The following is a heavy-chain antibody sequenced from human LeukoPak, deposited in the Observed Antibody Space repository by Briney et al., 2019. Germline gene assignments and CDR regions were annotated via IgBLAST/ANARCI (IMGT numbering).Heavy chain of an antibody. D-gene: IGHD1-14*01. CDR3: AKGRTRDTEFDY. CDR1: GYSFTSYW. V-gene: IGHV5-51*01. J-gene: IGHJ4*02. Sequence: GESLKISCKGSGYSFTSYWIGWVRQLPGKGLEWMGIIDPGGSDTRYSPSFQGQVTISADKSISTAYLQWSSLNASDTAMYYCAKGRTRDTEFDYWGQGTLVTVSS. CDR2: IDPGGSDT.